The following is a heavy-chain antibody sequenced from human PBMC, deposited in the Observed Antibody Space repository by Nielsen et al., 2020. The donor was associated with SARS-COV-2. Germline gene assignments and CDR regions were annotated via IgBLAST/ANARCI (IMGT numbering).Heavy chain of an antibody. V-gene: IGHV3-11*06. Sequence: GESLKISCAASGFTFSDYYMSWIRQAPGKGLEWVSYISSSSSYTNYADSVKGRFTISRDNAKNSLYLQMNSLRAKDTAVYYCARDPKDDGEEPNWGQGTLVTVSS. J-gene: IGHJ4*02. CDR1: GFTFSDYY. D-gene: IGHD4-17*01. CDR2: ISSSSSYT. CDR3: ARDPKDDGEEPN.